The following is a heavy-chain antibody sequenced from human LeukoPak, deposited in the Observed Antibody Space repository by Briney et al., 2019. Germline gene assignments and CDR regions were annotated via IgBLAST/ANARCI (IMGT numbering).Heavy chain of an antibody. V-gene: IGHV4-59*12. CDR2: IYYSGST. CDR3: ARLILSMVRGVIGYNWFDP. Sequence: PSETLSLTCTVSGGSISSYYWSWIRQPPGKGLEWIGYIYYSGSTNYNPSLKSRVTISVDTSKNQFSLKLSSVTAADTAVYYCARLILSMVRGVIGYNWFDPWGQGTLVTVSS. D-gene: IGHD3-10*01. J-gene: IGHJ5*02. CDR1: GGSISSYY.